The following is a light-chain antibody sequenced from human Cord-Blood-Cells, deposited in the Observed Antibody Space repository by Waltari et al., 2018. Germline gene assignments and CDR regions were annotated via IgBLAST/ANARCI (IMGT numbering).Light chain of an antibody. CDR3: SSYTSSSTYA. CDR1: SIDVGGYSY. V-gene: IGLV2-14*01. CDR2: EVS. Sequence: QSALTQPASVSGSPGQSITISCPGPSIDVGGYSYVSWYQQHPGKAPKLMIYEVSNRPSGVSNRFSGSKSGNTASLTISGLQAEDEADYYCSSYTSSSTYAFGTGTKVTVL. J-gene: IGLJ1*01.